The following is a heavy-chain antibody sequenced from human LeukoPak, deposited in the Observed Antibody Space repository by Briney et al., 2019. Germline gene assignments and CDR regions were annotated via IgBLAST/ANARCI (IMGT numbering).Heavy chain of an antibody. CDR1: GGSISYYY. J-gene: IGHJ5*02. Sequence: SETLSLTCTVSGGSISYYYWSWIRQPPGKGLEWIGYIYYSGSTNYNPSLKGRVTISVDTSRNQFSLKLSSVTAADTAVYYCARGRGYYGSGASWFDPWGQGTLVTVSS. V-gene: IGHV4-59*12. CDR2: IYYSGST. CDR3: ARGRGYYGSGASWFDP. D-gene: IGHD3-10*01.